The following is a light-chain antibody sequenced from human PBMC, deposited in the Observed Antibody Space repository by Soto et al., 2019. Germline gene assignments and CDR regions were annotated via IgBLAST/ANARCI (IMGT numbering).Light chain of an antibody. V-gene: IGLV1-44*01. Sequence: QSVLPQPPSASGTPGQRVTISCSGSGSNIGSNTVNWYQLLPGTAPKLLIYSNNQQPSGVPDRFSGSKSGTSASLAISGLQSEDEADYYCAAWDDSLNRPVFGGGTKLTVL. CDR2: SNN. CDR3: AAWDDSLNRPV. CDR1: GSNIGSNT. J-gene: IGLJ2*01.